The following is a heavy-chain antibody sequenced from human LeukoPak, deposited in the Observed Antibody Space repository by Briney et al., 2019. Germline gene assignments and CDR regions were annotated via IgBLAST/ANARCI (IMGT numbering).Heavy chain of an antibody. CDR3: ATLLPEAAAGPPGWFDP. V-gene: IGHV1-24*01. J-gene: IGHJ5*02. D-gene: IGHD6-13*01. Sequence: GASVKVSCKVSGYTLTGLSMHWVRQAPGKGLEWMGGFDPEDGETIYAQKFQGRVTMTEDTSTDTAYMELSSLRSEDTAVYYCATLLPEAAAGPPGWFDPWGQGTLVTVSS. CDR2: FDPEDGET. CDR1: GYTLTGLS.